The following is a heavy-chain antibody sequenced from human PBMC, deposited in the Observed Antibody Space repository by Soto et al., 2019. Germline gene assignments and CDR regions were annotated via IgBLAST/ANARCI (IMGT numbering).Heavy chain of an antibody. D-gene: IGHD3-3*01. Sequence: QPGGSLRLSCAASGFTFSSYWMSWVRQAPGKGLEWVANIKQDGSEKYYVDSVKGRFTISRDNAKNSLYLQMNSLRAEDTAVYYCARDARFTIFGVVITPPPHGMDVWGQGTTVTVSS. J-gene: IGHJ6*02. CDR3: ARDARFTIFGVVITPPPHGMDV. CDR2: IKQDGSEK. CDR1: GFTFSSYW. V-gene: IGHV3-7*01.